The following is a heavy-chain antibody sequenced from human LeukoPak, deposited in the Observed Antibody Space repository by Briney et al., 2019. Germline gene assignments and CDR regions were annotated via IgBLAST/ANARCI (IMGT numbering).Heavy chain of an antibody. CDR2: IIPIFGTA. Sequence: SVKVSFKASGGTFNSYAISWVGQAPGQGLEWMAGIIPIFGTANYAQKFQGRVTITADESTSTASMELSSLRSEDTAVYYCARVLIAARYFDYWGQGTLVTVSS. CDR1: GGTFNSYA. J-gene: IGHJ4*02. V-gene: IGHV1-69*13. CDR3: ARVLIAARYFDY. D-gene: IGHD6-6*01.